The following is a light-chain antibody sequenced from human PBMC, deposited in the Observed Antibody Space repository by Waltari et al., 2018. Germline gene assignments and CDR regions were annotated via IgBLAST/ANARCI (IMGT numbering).Light chain of an antibody. CDR2: DVT. CDR3: SSQTLDGLVL. Sequence: QSALTQPASVSGSPGQSITISCSGVGSAVGASDSVSWHQHHPGKAPQVILYDVTNPTSGVSDRFSASKSANTASLTISRLQPEDEADYYCSSQTLDGLVLFGGGTRLTVL. V-gene: IGLV2-14*03. CDR1: GSAVGASDS. J-gene: IGLJ2*01.